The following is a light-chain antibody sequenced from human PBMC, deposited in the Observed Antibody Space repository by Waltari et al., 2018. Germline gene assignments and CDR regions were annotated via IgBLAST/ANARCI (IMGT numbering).Light chain of an antibody. Sequence: QSALTQPASVSGSPGQSITISCTGTSRDVGSYNLVSWYQQHPGRAPKLMIYEVSERPSVVSNRFSGSKSGNTASLTISGLQAEDDADYYCCSYTGSPHVVFGGGTKLTGL. J-gene: IGLJ2*01. V-gene: IGLV2-23*02. CDR1: SRDVGSYNL. CDR2: EVS. CDR3: CSYTGSPHVV.